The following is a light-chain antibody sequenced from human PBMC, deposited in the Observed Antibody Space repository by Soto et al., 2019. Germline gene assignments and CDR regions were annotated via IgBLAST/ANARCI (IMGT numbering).Light chain of an antibody. V-gene: IGKV2D-29*02. CDR2: EVS. Sequence: DVVMTQTPLSLSVAPGQPASISCKSSQSLLHITGETFLFWYLQKPGQSPQLLIYEVSTRVSGVPDRFSGSGSGTDFTLEIRRVETDDVGIYYCMQSTQRPPTFGQGTRLGIE. J-gene: IGKJ5*01. CDR3: MQSTQRPPT. CDR1: QSLLHITGETF.